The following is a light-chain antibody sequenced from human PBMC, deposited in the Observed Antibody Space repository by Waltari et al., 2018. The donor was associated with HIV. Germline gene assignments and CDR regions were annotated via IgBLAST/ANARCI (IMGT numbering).Light chain of an antibody. CDR3: CSYTGSSTRRPYV. V-gene: IGLV2-23*01. CDR2: GGS. Sequence: QSALTQPASVSGSPGQSITFSCTGTSSDVGGYILASWYHQPLGKAPKVMISGGSKRPAGASNPFSGSKAGNTASLTISGVQAEDEADYYCCSYTGSSTRRPYVFGTGTKVTVL. CDR1: SSDVGGYIL. J-gene: IGLJ1*01.